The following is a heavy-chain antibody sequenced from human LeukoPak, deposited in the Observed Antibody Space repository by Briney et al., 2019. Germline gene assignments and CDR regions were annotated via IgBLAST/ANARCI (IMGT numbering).Heavy chain of an antibody. J-gene: IGHJ4*02. D-gene: IGHD4-17*01. V-gene: IGHV3-23*01. Sequence: GGSLRLSCAASGFTFSSHAMSWVRQAPGRGLEWVSSIDISGSNAYYADSVKGRFTISRDNSRNTLYLQMDSLRAEDSATYYCAKELRPNDYWGQGTLVTVSS. CDR1: GFTFSSHA. CDR2: IDISGSNA. CDR3: AKELRPNDY.